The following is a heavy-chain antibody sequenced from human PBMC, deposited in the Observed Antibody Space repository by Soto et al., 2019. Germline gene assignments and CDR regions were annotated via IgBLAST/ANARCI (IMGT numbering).Heavy chain of an antibody. CDR1: GFTFSIYS. Sequence: GGSLRLSCAASGFTFSIYSMNWFRQAPGKGLEWVSSISSSSSYIYYADSVKGRFTISRDNAKNSLYLQMNSLRAEDTAVYYCARDYDLRDYGDYAYYYYGMDVWGQGTTVTVSS. D-gene: IGHD4-17*01. CDR2: ISSSSSYI. CDR3: ARDYDLRDYGDYAYYYYGMDV. J-gene: IGHJ6*02. V-gene: IGHV3-21*04.